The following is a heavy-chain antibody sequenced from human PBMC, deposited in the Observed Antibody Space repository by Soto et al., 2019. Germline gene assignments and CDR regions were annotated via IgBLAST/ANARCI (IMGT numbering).Heavy chain of an antibody. D-gene: IGHD1-1*01. CDR1: GGFVTSGSYY. Sequence: QVQLQQWGAGLLKPSETLSLTCAVYGGFVTSGSYYWSWIRQPPGKGLEWIGEMSHSGGTHFNPSLKSRVTLSVYTSKNQFTLKMSSVTAADTALYYCAREERGTATTVVDAFDIWGPGTMVTVSS. CDR2: MSHSGGT. CDR3: AREERGTATTVVDAFDI. J-gene: IGHJ3*02. V-gene: IGHV4-34*01.